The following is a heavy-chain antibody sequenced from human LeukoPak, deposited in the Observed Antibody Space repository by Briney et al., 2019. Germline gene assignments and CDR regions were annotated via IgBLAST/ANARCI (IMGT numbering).Heavy chain of an antibody. D-gene: IGHD2-15*01. V-gene: IGHV4-59*01. CDR1: GGSISSYY. CDR2: IYYSGST. CDR3: ARDRSGDYYMDV. Sequence: PSETLSLTCTVSGGSISSYYWSWIRQPPGKGLEWIGYIYYSGSTNYNPSLKSRVTISVDTSKNQFSLKLSSVTAADTAVYYCARDRSGDYYMDVWGKGTTVTISS. J-gene: IGHJ6*03.